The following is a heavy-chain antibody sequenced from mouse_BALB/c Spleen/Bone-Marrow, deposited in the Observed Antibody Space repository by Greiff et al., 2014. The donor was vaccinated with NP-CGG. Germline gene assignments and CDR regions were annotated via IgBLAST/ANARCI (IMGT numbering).Heavy chain of an antibody. Sequence: VQLQQSGPDLVKPSQSLSLTCTVTGYSITSGYSWPWIRQFPGNKLEWMGYIHYSGSTNYNPSLKSRISITRDTSKNQFFLQLISVTTEDTATYDCARGENYGDDGFAYWGQGTLVTVSA. V-gene: IGHV3-1*02. CDR1: GYSITSGYS. CDR3: ARGENYGDDGFAY. CDR2: IHYSGST. J-gene: IGHJ3*01. D-gene: IGHD2-2*01.